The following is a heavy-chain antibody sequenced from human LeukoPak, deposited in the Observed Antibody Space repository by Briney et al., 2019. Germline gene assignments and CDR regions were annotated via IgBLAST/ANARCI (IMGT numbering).Heavy chain of an antibody. D-gene: IGHD6-13*01. CDR3: ARRGLSSSGYWFDP. Sequence: GESLKISCKGSGYSFTNFWIGWVRQMPGKGLEWMGIIYPGDSGTRYSPSFQGQVTISADKSITTAYLQWSSLKASDTATDYCARRGLSSSGYWFDPWGQGTLVTVSS. V-gene: IGHV5-51*01. CDR2: IYPGDSGT. CDR1: GYSFTNFW. J-gene: IGHJ5*02.